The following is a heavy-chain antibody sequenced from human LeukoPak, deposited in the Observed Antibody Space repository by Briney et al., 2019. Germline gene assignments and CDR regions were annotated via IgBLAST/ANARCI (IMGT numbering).Heavy chain of an antibody. CDR1: GITFSSYD. J-gene: IGHJ6*02. CDR2: ISNDGSKA. D-gene: IGHD6-13*01. Sequence: GGSLRLSCAVSGITFSSYDMHWVRQAPGKGLEWVAVISNDGSKAYTADSVKDRLTISRDNSKNTLYLQMTSLRPEDTAVYYCAKDTGSSYHYYGMDVWGPGTTVTVSS. CDR3: AKDTGSSYHYYGMDV. V-gene: IGHV3-30*18.